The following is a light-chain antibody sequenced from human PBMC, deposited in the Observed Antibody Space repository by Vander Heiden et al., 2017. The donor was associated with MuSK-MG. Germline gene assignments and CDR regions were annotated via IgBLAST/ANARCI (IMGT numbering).Light chain of an antibody. CDR3: QQSCSTPGT. Sequence: DIQLTQSPSSLSPSVGDSVTITCRASQSKSSHLNWYQQKPGKAPKLLIYAASSLQSGVPARFSGSGSGTDFTLTISRLRPEDFATYYCQQSCSTPGTFGRRTKVEIK. CDR2: AAS. CDR1: QSKSSH. J-gene: IGKJ1*01. V-gene: IGKV1-39*01.